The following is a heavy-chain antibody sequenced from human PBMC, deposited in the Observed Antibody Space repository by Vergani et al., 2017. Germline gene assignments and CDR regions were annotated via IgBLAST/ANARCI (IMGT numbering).Heavy chain of an antibody. CDR1: GVSISSGSYY. J-gene: IGHJ4*02. D-gene: IGHD1-26*01. CDR3: ALRCGSYSGDY. Sequence: QVQLQESGPGLVKPSQTLSLTCTVSGVSISSGSYYLGWIRQPPGKGLEWIGSIYYSGSTYYNPSLKSRVTISVDTSKNQFSLKLSSVTAADTAVYYCALRCGSYSGDYWGQGTLVTVSS. CDR2: IYYSGST. V-gene: IGHV4-39*01.